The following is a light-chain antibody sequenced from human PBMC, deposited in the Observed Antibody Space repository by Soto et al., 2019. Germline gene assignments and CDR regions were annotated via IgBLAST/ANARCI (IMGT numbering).Light chain of an antibody. CDR2: EVS. V-gene: IGLV2-14*01. CDR3: SSYTTTSTLGV. Sequence: QSVLTQPASVSGSPGQSITISCTGTSSDVGAYNYVSWYQQHPGKAPKLMIYEVSNRPSGVSNRFSGSTSGNTASLTISGLQAEDEAYYYCSSYTTTSTLGVFGGGTKVTVL. J-gene: IGLJ3*02. CDR1: SSDVGAYNY.